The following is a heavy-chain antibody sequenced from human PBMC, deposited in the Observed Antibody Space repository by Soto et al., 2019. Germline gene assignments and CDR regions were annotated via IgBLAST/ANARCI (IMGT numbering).Heavy chain of an antibody. V-gene: IGHV4-61*01. J-gene: IGHJ4*02. CDR2: IYYSGST. Sequence: TLSLTCTVSGGSVSSGSYYWSWIRQPPGKGLEWIGYIYYSGSTNYNPSLKSRVTISVDTSKNQFSLKLSSVTAADTAVYYCARARHIVVVTAILFDYWGQGTLVTVSS. CDR1: GGSVSSGSYY. CDR3: ARARHIVVVTAILFDY. D-gene: IGHD2-21*02.